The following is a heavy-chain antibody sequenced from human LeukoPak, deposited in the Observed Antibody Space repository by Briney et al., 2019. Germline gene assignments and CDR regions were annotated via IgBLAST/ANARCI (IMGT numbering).Heavy chain of an antibody. CDR3: ARTVAAAGLDAFDI. CDR1: GFSLSTSGVG. J-gene: IGHJ3*02. D-gene: IGHD6-13*01. CDR2: IDWDDDK. Sequence: SGPTLVNPTQTLTLTCTFSGFSLSTSGVGVGWIRQPPGKALEWLARIDWDDDKYYSTSLKTRLTISKDTSKNQVVLTMTNMDPVDTATYYCARTVAAAGLDAFDIWGQGTMVTVSS. V-gene: IGHV2-70*11.